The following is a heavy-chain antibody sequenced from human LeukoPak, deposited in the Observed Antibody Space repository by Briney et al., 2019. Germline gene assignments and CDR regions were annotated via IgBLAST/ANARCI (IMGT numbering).Heavy chain of an antibody. D-gene: IGHD3-22*01. CDR3: AKDSVYYYDSSGYSALFDY. Sequence: GRSLRLSCAASGFTFDDYAMHWVRQAPGKGLEWVSGISWNSGSIGYADSVKGRFTISRDNAKNSLYLQMNSLRAEDTALYYCAKDSVYYYDSSGYSALFDYCGQGTLVTVSS. CDR1: GFTFDDYA. CDR2: ISWNSGSI. V-gene: IGHV3-9*01. J-gene: IGHJ4*02.